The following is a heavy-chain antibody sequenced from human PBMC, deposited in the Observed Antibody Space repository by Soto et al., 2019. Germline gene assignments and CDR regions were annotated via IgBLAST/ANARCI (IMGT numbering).Heavy chain of an antibody. V-gene: IGHV4-31*03. J-gene: IGHJ5*02. Sequence: QVQLQESGPGLVKPSQTLSLTCTVSGGSISSGGYYWSWIRQHPGKGLEWIGYIYYSGRTYHNPSLKSRITIAVDTSKNQFSLKLSSVTAADTAVYYCAGAGAGNGFDPWGQGTLVTVSS. CDR1: GGSISSGGYY. CDR3: AGAGAGNGFDP. CDR2: IYYSGRT.